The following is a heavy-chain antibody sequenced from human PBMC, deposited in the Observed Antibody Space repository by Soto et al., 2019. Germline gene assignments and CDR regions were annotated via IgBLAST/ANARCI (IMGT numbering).Heavy chain of an antibody. CDR3: ARESEDLTSNFDY. V-gene: IGHV3-21*06. CDR2: ISSTTNYI. J-gene: IGHJ4*02. Sequence: GGSLRLSCAASGFTFTRYSMNWVRQALGKGLECVSSISSTTNYIYYGDSMKGRFTISRDNAKNSLYLEMNSLRAEDTAVYYCARESEDLTSNFDYWGQGTLVTVSS. CDR1: GFTFTRYS.